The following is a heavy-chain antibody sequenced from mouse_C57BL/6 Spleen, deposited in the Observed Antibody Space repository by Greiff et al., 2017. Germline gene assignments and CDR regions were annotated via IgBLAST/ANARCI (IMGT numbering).Heavy chain of an antibody. V-gene: IGHV1-81*01. CDR2: IYPRSGNT. J-gene: IGHJ2*01. D-gene: IGHD1-1*01. Sequence: QVHVKQSGAELARPGASVKLSCKASGYTFTSYGISWVKQRTGQGLEWIGEIYPRSGNTYYNEKFKGKATLTADKSSSTAYMELRSLTSEDSAVYFCARGGTTVVATYYFDYWGQGTTRTVSS. CDR1: GYTFTSYG. CDR3: ARGGTTVVATYYFDY.